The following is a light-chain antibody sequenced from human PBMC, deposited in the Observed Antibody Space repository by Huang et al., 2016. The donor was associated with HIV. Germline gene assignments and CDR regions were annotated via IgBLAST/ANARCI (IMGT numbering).Light chain of an antibody. J-gene: IGKJ2*01. Sequence: DIVMTQSPDSLAVSLGERATINCKSSQSVVSRPSNKTYLAWYQQRPGHSATLLIYWASTRQSGVPDRFRGSGSGTHFTLTISSLQAEDVAFYYCQQYFISPPTFGQGTKLEI. CDR1: QSVVSRPSNKTY. CDR3: QQYFISPPT. V-gene: IGKV4-1*01. CDR2: WAS.